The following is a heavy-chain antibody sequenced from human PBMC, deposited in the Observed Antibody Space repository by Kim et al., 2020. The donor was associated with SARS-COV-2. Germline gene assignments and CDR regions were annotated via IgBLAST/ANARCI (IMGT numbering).Heavy chain of an antibody. V-gene: IGHV3-23*01. CDR3: ANRITETTSSY. CDR1: GFTLSTYA. Sequence: GGSLRLSCAASGFTLSTYAMSWVRQAPGKGLEWVSTISFSGTSTYYADSVKGRFTISRDNSKNTLYLQMNSLRAEDTAVYYCANRITETTSSYWGQGTLV. CDR2: ISFSGTST. D-gene: IGHD1-20*01. J-gene: IGHJ4*02.